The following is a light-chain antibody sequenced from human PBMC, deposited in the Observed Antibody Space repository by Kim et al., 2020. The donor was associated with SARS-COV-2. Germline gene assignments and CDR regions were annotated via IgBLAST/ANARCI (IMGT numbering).Light chain of an antibody. CDR2: AAS. Sequence: APVGDRVTIPGRASQNIRTWLAWYQQKPAQAPEPLIFAASTLDFGVPSRFSGSGSGTDFTLTITNLQPEDSATYFCQQYNTFPSTFGQGTRLEIK. V-gene: IGKV1D-16*01. J-gene: IGKJ5*01. CDR3: QQYNTFPST. CDR1: QNIRTW.